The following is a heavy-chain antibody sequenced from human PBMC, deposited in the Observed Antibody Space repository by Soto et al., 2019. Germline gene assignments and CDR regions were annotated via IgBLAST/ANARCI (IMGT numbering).Heavy chain of an antibody. V-gene: IGHV4-30-4*01. J-gene: IGHJ6*02. CDR2: IYYSGST. CDR3: ARGDYDSSGYHYGMDV. D-gene: IGHD3-22*01. Sequence: SETLSLTCTVSGGPISSGDYYWSWIRQPPGKGLEWIGYIYYSGSTYYNPSLKSRVTISVDTSKNQFSLKLSSVTAADTAVYYCARGDYDSSGYHYGMDVWGQGTTVTVSS. CDR1: GGPISSGDYY.